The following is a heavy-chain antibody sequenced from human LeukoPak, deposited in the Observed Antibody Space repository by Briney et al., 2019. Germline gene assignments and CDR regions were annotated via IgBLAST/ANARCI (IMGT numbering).Heavy chain of an antibody. CDR2: ISGSGGST. CDR1: GLTFSSYA. D-gene: IGHD3-10*01. J-gene: IGHJ4*02. Sequence: GGSLRLSCAASGLTFSSYAMSWVRQAPGKGLEWVSAISGSGGSTYYADSVKGQFTISRDNSKNTLYLQMNSLRAEDTAVYYCAKNSPPSLWFGELFVDYWGQGTLVTVSS. CDR3: AKNSPPSLWFGELFVDY. V-gene: IGHV3-23*01.